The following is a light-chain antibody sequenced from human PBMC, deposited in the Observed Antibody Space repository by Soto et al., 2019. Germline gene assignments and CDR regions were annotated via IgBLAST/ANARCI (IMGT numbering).Light chain of an antibody. CDR2: GAS. CDR1: HSVSSN. J-gene: IGKJ3*01. V-gene: IGKV3-15*01. CDR3: QQYNNWPPVT. Sequence: EIVMTQSPATLSVSPGDRATLSCRASHSVSSNLAWYQQKPGQAPRLLIYGASTRATGIPARFSGSGSGTEFTLTISSLQSEDFAVYYCQQYNNWPPVTFGPGTKVEIK.